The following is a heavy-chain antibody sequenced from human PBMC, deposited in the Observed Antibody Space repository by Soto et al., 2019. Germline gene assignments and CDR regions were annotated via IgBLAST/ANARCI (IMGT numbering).Heavy chain of an antibody. CDR1: GGTFGSYA. V-gene: IGHV1-69*13. CDR2: IIPIFGTA. D-gene: IGHD2-2*03. J-gene: IGHJ6*02. CDR3: ARVLGYCSSTSCYKGYYYYGMDV. Sequence: ASVKVSCKASGGTFGSYAISWVRQAPGQGLEWMGGIIPIFGTANYAQKFQGRVTITADESTSTAYMELSSLRAEDTAVYYCARVLGYCSSTSCYKGYYYYGMDVWGQGTTVTVSS.